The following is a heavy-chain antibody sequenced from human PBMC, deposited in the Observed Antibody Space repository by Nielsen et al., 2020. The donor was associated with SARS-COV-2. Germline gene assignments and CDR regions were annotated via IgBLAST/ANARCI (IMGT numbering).Heavy chain of an antibody. CDR3: AREAAVSYCGGDCYPRLDY. Sequence: SVKVSCKASGGTFSSYAISWVRQAPGQGLEWMGGIIPIFGTANYAQKFQGRVTITADASTTTAYMELSSLRSKDTAVYYCAREAAVSYCGGDCYPRLDYWGQGTLVTVSS. CDR2: IIPIFGTA. CDR1: GGTFSSYA. J-gene: IGHJ4*02. V-gene: IGHV1-69*13. D-gene: IGHD2-21*02.